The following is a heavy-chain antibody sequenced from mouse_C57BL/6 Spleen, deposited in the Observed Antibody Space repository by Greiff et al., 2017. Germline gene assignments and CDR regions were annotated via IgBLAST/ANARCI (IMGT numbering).Heavy chain of an antibody. CDR3: ARRRIYYGNYGEVFDY. J-gene: IGHJ2*01. D-gene: IGHD2-1*01. CDR1: GFTFSSYT. CDR2: ISGGGGNT. V-gene: IGHV5-9*01. Sequence: DVLLVESGGGLVKPGGSLKLSCAASGFTFSSYTMSWVRQTPEKRLEWVATISGGGGNTYYPDSVKGRFTLSRDNAKNTLYLQMSSLRSEDTDLYYCARRRIYYGNYGEVFDYWGQGTTVTVSS.